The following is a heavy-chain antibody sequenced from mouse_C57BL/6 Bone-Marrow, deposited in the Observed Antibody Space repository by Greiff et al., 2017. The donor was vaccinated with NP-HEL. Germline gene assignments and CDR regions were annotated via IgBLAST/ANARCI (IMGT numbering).Heavy chain of an antibody. J-gene: IGHJ2*01. CDR3: ARLDDGYYDYFDY. CDR2: IDPNSGGT. Sequence: GLEWIGRIDPNSGGTKYNEKFKSKATLTVDKPSSTAYMQLSSLTSEDSAVYYCARLDDGYYDYFDYWGQGTTLTVSS. V-gene: IGHV1-72*01. D-gene: IGHD2-3*01.